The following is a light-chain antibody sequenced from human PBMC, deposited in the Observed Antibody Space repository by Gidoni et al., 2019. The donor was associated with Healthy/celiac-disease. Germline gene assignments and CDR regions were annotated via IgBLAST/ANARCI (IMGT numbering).Light chain of an antibody. CDR2: AAS. V-gene: IGKV1-39*01. CDR1: QSISSS. Sequence: DVQLAQAPSSLSPSVGDRVTITCRASQSISSSLNWYQQKPGRAPKLLIYAASSLQSGVPSRFSGSGSGTDFSLTIISLQPEDFATYYCQQSYSTPITFGQGTRLEIK. J-gene: IGKJ5*01. CDR3: QQSYSTPIT.